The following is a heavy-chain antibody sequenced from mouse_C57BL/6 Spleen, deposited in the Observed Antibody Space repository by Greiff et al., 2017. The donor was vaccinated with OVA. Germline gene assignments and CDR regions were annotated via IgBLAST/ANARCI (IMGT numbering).Heavy chain of an antibody. CDR2: IYPGDGDT. CDR1: GYAFSSYW. CDR3: ARAEDYDGVGYFDV. D-gene: IGHD2-4*01. V-gene: IGHV1-80*01. J-gene: IGHJ1*03. Sequence: QVQLQQSGAELVKPGASVKISCKASGYAFSSYWMNWVKQRPGKGLEWIGQIYPGDGDTNYNGKFKGKATLTADKSSSTAYMQLSSLTSEDSAVYFCARAEDYDGVGYFDVWGTGTTVTVSS.